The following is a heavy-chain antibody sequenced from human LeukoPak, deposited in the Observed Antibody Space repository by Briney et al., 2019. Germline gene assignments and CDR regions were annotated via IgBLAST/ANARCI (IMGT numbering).Heavy chain of an antibody. CDR3: AKGVRFLEWFFDY. Sequence: GGSLRLSCVASGFTFSSYAMSWVRQAPGKGLEWVSAISGSGGSTYYADSVKGRFTISRDNSKNTLYLQMNSLRAEDTAVYYCAKGVRFLEWFFDYWGQGTLVTVSS. CDR1: GFTFSSYA. V-gene: IGHV3-23*01. CDR2: ISGSGGST. J-gene: IGHJ4*02. D-gene: IGHD3-3*01.